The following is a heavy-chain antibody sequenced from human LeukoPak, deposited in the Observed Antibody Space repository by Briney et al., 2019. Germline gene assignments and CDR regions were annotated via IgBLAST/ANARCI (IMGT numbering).Heavy chain of an antibody. CDR1: GYTFTGYY. Sequence: ASVKVSCKASGYTFTGYYMHRVRQAPGQGLEWMGWINPNSGGTNYAQKFQGRVTMTRDTSISTAYMELSRLRSDDTAVYYCARAGVFGELFSPFDYWGQGTLVTVSS. CDR3: ARAGVFGELFSPFDY. J-gene: IGHJ4*02. V-gene: IGHV1-2*02. D-gene: IGHD3-10*01. CDR2: INPNSGGT.